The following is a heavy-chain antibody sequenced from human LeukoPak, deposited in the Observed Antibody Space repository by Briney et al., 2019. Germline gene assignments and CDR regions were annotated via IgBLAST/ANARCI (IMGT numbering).Heavy chain of an antibody. D-gene: IGHD5-12*01. Sequence: SQTLSLTCAISGDSVSSNSAAWNWIRQSPSRGLEWLGRTYYRSKWYNDYAVPVKSRITINPDTPKNQFSLQLNSVTPEDTAVYYCARGVGGYDLSFYYYGMDVWGKGTTVTVSS. CDR1: GDSVSSNSAA. CDR2: TYYRSKWYN. CDR3: ARGVGGYDLSFYYYGMDV. V-gene: IGHV6-1*01. J-gene: IGHJ6*04.